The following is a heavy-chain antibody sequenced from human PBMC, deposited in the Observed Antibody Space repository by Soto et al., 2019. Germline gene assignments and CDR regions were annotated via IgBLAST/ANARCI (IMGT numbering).Heavy chain of an antibody. Sequence: LRLSCAASGFTFRSYGMHWVRQAPGKGLEWVSRIHSDGITTLYADSVTGRFTISRDNAKNTVFLQMNSLRAEDTAVYYCATGPTPAFAFWGRGTMVTVSS. CDR3: ATGPTPAFAF. CDR1: GFTFRSYG. CDR2: IHSDGITT. D-gene: IGHD1-1*01. J-gene: IGHJ3*01. V-gene: IGHV3-74*01.